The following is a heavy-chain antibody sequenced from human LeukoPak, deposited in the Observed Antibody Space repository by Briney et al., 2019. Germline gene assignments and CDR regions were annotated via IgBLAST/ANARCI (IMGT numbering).Heavy chain of an antibody. V-gene: IGHV1-24*01. CDR1: GYTLTELS. CDR2: FDPEDGET. D-gene: IGHD3-3*01. Sequence: GASVKVSCKVSGYTLTELSMHWVRQAPGKGLEWMGGFDPEDGETINAQKFQGRVTMTEDTSTDTAYMELSSLRSEDTAVYYCATGLSYYDFWSGRIYWGQGTLVTVSS. J-gene: IGHJ4*02. CDR3: ATGLSYYDFWSGRIY.